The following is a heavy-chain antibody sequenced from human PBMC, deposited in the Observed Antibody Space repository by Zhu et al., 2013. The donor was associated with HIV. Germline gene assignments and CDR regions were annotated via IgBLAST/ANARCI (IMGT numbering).Heavy chain of an antibody. V-gene: IGHV1-18*01. CDR3: ARDLYSTSSRPFDI. CDR1: GYTFYNYA. J-gene: IGHJ3*02. D-gene: IGHD6-6*01. Sequence: QVQLVQSGAEVKKPGASVKVSCKASGYTFYNYAISWVRQAPGQGLEWMGWISVYNGNTKYAQKVQGRVTMTTDTSTSTAYMELRSLRSDDTAVYYCARDLYSTSSRPFDIWGQRDNGHRLF. CDR2: ISVYNGNT.